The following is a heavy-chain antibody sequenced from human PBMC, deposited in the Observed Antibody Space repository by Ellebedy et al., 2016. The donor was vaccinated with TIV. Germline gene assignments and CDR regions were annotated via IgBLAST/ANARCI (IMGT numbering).Heavy chain of an antibody. J-gene: IGHJ4*02. CDR3: ARDYLKLYGSGIFDY. V-gene: IGHV4-4*07. CDR2: IYSSGTT. D-gene: IGHD3-10*01. CDR1: GGSITSYY. Sequence: MPSETLSLTCSVPGGSITSYYWNWIRQPAGQGLEWIGRIYSSGTTNYNRAFERRVSISVDVSRNQVFLKLSSVTAADTAVYYCARDYLKLYGSGIFDYWGQGTQVTASS.